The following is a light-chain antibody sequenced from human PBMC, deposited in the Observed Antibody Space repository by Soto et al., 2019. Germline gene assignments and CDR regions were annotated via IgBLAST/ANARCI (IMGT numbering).Light chain of an antibody. V-gene: IGKV3-11*01. CDR1: QSVSSY. CDR2: DAS. Sequence: EIVLTQSPATLSLSPGERSTLSCSASQSVSSYLAWYQQKPGQPPRLLIYDASNRATGIPARFSGSGSGTDFTLTISSLEPEDFAVYYCQRRSNWSTTFGQGTKVDIK. J-gene: IGKJ1*01. CDR3: QRRSNWSTT.